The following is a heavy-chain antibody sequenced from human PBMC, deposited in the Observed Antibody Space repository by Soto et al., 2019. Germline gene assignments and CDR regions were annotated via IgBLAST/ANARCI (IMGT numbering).Heavy chain of an antibody. Sequence: PGGSMRLSCAASGFTFSSYSMNWVRQAPGKGLEWVSSISSSSSYIYYADSVKGRFTISRDNAKNSLYLQMNSLRAEDTAVYYCVREGLVPAARNAFDIWGQGTMVTVSS. CDR2: ISSSSSYI. CDR3: VREGLVPAARNAFDI. CDR1: GFTFSSYS. V-gene: IGHV3-21*01. D-gene: IGHD2-2*01. J-gene: IGHJ3*02.